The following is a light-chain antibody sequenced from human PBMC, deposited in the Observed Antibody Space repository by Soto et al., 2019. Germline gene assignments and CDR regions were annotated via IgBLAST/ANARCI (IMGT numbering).Light chain of an antibody. CDR1: ETVNSNY. V-gene: IGKV3-15*01. CDR2: GAS. Sequence: DIVLTQSPGTLSLSPGERATLSCRASETVNSNYLAWYQHKRGQAPRLLIYGASTRATGVPARFSGSGSGTEFTLSISSLQSEDFAVYYCHQYNFWPSFGQGTKVDIK. J-gene: IGKJ1*01. CDR3: HQYNFWPS.